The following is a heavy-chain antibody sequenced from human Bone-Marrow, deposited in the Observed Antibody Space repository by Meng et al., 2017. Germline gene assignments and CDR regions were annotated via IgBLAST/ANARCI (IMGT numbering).Heavy chain of an antibody. V-gene: IGHV4-34*01. CDR1: GGSFSDYY. CDR2: INHSGST. CDR3: ARGPTTMAHDFDY. D-gene: IGHD4-11*01. Sequence: QVQLKQWVAGLLKSSETLSLTCVVSGGSFSDYYCSWIRQPPGKGLEWIGEINHSGSTNYNPSLESRATISVDTSQNNLSLKLSSVTAADSAVYYCARGPTTMAHDFDYWGQGTLVTVSS. J-gene: IGHJ4*02.